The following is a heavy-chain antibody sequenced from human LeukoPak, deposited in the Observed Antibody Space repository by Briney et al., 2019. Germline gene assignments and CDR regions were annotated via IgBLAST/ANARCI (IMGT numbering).Heavy chain of an antibody. CDR2: ISGSGGST. V-gene: IGHV3-23*01. J-gene: IGHJ4*02. CDR3: ARDYGELGFDY. Sequence: PGGSLRLSCAASGFTFSSYAMSWVRQAPGKGLEWVSAISGSGGSTYYADSVKGRFTISRDNAKNSLYLQMNSLRAEDTAVYYCARDYGELGFDYWGQGTLVTVSS. CDR1: GFTFSSYA. D-gene: IGHD4-17*01.